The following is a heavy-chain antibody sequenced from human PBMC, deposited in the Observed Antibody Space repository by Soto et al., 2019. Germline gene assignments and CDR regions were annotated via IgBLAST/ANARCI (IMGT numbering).Heavy chain of an antibody. V-gene: IGHV4-31*03. Sequence: LSLTCTVSGGSISSGGYYWSWIRQHPGKGLEWIGYIYYSGSTYYNPSLKSRVTISVDTSKNQFSLKLSSVTAADTAVYYCARVGFRFGELYLSYFDYWGQGTLVTVSS. CDR3: ARVGFRFGELYLSYFDY. D-gene: IGHD3-10*01. CDR1: GGSISSGGYY. CDR2: IYYSGST. J-gene: IGHJ4*02.